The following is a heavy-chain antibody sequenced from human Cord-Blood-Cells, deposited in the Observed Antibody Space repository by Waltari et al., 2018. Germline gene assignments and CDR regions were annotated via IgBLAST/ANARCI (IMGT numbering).Heavy chain of an antibody. V-gene: IGHV4-34*01. J-gene: IGHJ4*02. D-gene: IGHD1-7*01. Sequence: QVQLQQWGAGLLKPSETLSLTCAVYGGSFSGYYWSWILQPPGKGLEWIGEINHSGSTNYNPSLKSRVNISVDTSKNQFSLKLSSVTAADTAVYYCARDITGTTFSDYWGQGTLVTVSS. CDR1: GGSFSGYY. CDR2: INHSGST. CDR3: ARDITGTTFSDY.